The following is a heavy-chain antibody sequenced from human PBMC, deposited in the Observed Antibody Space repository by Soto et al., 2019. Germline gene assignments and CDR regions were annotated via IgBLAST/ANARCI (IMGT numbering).Heavy chain of an antibody. Sequence: EVQLVESGGGLVQPGGSLRLSCAASGFTVSSNYMSWVRQAPGKGLEWVSVIYSGGSTYFADSVKGRFTISRDNVKNTLYLQMDSLRAEDTAMYYCATVPANHYFDYWGQGTLVTVSS. CDR3: ATVPANHYFDY. J-gene: IGHJ4*02. CDR1: GFTVSSNY. V-gene: IGHV3-66*01. CDR2: IYSGGST. D-gene: IGHD2-15*01.